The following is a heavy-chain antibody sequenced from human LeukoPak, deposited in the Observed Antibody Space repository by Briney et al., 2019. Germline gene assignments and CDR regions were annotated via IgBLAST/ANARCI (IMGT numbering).Heavy chain of an antibody. CDR3: AKAELGVDTFFDY. CDR1: GSDFSSHN. CDR2: LSGSGAGT. Sequence: GGSLRLSCAVSGSDFSSHNFHWVRQAPGRGLEWVATLSGSGAGTYYSDSVQGRFTISRDNSKRTLFLQMNSLRAEDTAFYYCAKAELGVDTFFDYWGQGTLVTVSS. J-gene: IGHJ4*02. V-gene: IGHV3-23*01. D-gene: IGHD3-3*01.